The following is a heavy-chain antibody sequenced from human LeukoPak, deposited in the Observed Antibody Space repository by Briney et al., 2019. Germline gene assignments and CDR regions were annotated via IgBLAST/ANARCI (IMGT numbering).Heavy chain of an antibody. CDR3: AKVLHITIYGALDY. D-gene: IGHD3-3*01. CDR2: ISNNGGYT. CDR1: GFTFSSSA. Sequence: GGSLRLSCAASGFTFSSSAMSGVRQAPGRGLEWVSAISNNGGYTYYADSVQGRFTISRDNSKSTLCLQMNSLRAEDTAVYYCAKVLHITIYGALDYWGQGTLVTVSS. J-gene: IGHJ4*02. V-gene: IGHV3-23*01.